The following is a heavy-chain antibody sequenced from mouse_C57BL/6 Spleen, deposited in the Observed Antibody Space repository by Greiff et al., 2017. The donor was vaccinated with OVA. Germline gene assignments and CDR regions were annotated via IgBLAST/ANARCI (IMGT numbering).Heavy chain of an antibody. V-gene: IGHV1-64*01. D-gene: IGHD2-1*01. CDR1: GYTFTSYW. CDR2: IHPNSGST. Sequence: VQLQQPGAELVKPGASVKLSCKASGYTFTSYWMHWVKQRPGQGLEWIGMIHPNSGSTNYNEKFKSKATLTVDKSSSTAYMQLSSLTSEDSAVYYCAREGGNSYYYAMDYWGQGTSVTVSS. CDR3: AREGGNSYYYAMDY. J-gene: IGHJ4*01.